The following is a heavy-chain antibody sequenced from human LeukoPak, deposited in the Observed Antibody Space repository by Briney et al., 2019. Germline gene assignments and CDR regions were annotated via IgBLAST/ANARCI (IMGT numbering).Heavy chain of an antibody. CDR1: GFTFSNYW. CDR2: IKQDGSEK. V-gene: IGHV3-7*01. CDR3: AREPLGYCSSTSCYLAPYFGY. D-gene: IGHD2-2*01. J-gene: IGHJ4*02. Sequence: GGSLRLSCAASGFTFSNYWMHWVRQAPGKGREWVANIKQDGSEKYYVDSVKGRFTISRDNAKNSLYLQMNSLRAEDTAVYYCAREPLGYCSSTSCYLAPYFGYWGQGTLVTVSS.